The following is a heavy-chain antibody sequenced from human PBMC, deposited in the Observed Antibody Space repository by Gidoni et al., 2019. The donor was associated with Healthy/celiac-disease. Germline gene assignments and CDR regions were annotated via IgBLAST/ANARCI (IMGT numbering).Heavy chain of an antibody. Sequence: DVQLVQSGAQAKKPRESLRISCTGPGYSFTSYCIRWVRNMPGQGLDGMGRIDPSDSYSNSSSSFQGHVTISADKSSSTAYLQWSSLKASDTAMYYGATHTPDPRWFGELLPGWGQGTLVTVSS. D-gene: IGHD3-10*01. J-gene: IGHJ4*02. CDR2: IDPSDSYS. CDR3: ATHTPDPRWFGELLPG. V-gene: IGHV5-10-1*03. CDR1: GYSFTSYC.